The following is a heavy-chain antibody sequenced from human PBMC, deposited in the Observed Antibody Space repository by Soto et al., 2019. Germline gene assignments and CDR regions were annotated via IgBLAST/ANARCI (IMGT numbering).Heavy chain of an antibody. CDR2: IIPIFGTA. CDR3: AHSSAGESSAFWFDP. V-gene: IGHV1-69*12. D-gene: IGHD3-22*01. J-gene: IGHJ5*02. CDR1: GGIFSNSV. Sequence: QVQLVQSGAEVKKPGSSVKVSCKASGGIFSNSVINWVRQAPGQGLEWMGGIIPIFGTANYAQKFQGRVTTTADEFTSTADMELSSLRSEDTAVYYGAHSSAGESSAFWFDPWGQGTLVTVSS.